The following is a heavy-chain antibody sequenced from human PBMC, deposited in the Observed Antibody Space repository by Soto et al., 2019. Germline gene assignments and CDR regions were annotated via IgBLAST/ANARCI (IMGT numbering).Heavy chain of an antibody. D-gene: IGHD4-17*01. CDR1: GVSISTYY. Sequence: SETLSITCTVSGVSISTYYWSWIRQPAGKGLEWIGRIYFTGSTNYNPSLKSRVTMSLDTSKNQFSLRLSSVTAADTAVYYCARDFYGDSVDYWGQGTLVTVSS. V-gene: IGHV4-4*07. CDR3: ARDFYGDSVDY. J-gene: IGHJ4*02. CDR2: IYFTGST.